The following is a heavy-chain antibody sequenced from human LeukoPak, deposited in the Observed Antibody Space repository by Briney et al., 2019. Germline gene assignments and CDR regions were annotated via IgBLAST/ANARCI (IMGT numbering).Heavy chain of an antibody. D-gene: IGHD3-16*02. J-gene: IGHJ4*02. CDR2: ISGSGGST. V-gene: IGHV3-23*01. Sequence: GSLRLSCAASGFTFSSYAMSWVRQAPGKGLEWVSAISGSGGSTYYADSVKGRFTISRDNSKNTLYLQMNNLRAEDTAVYYCAKDREVTFGGVIVNGGQGTLVTVSS. CDR3: AKDREVTFGGVIVN. CDR1: GFTFSSYA.